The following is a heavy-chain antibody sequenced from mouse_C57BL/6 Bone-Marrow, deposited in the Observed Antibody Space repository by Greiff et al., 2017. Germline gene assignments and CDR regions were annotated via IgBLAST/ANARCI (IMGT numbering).Heavy chain of an antibody. CDR3: ARLIYYYGSSYGDY. J-gene: IGHJ2*01. Sequence: QVHVKQPGAELVRPGSSVKLSCKASGYTFTSYWMHWVKQRPIQGLEWIGNIDPSDSETHYNQKFKDKATLTVDKSSSTAYMQLSSLTSEDSAVYYWARLIYYYGSSYGDYWGQGTTLTVSS. CDR2: IDPSDSET. V-gene: IGHV1-52*01. D-gene: IGHD1-1*01. CDR1: GYTFTSYW.